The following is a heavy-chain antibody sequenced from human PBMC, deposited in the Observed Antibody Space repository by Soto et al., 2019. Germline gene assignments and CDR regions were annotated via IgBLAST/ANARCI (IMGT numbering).Heavy chain of an antibody. CDR3: ATYWDGFDY. V-gene: IGHV4-59*01. Sequence: PSETLSLTCTVSGGSISSYYWSWIRQPPGKGLEWIGYIYYSGSTNYNPSLKSRVTISVDTSKNQFSLKLSSVTAADTAVYYCATYWDGFDYWGQGTLVTVSS. CDR1: GGSISSYY. J-gene: IGHJ4*02. D-gene: IGHD2-8*02. CDR2: IYYSGST.